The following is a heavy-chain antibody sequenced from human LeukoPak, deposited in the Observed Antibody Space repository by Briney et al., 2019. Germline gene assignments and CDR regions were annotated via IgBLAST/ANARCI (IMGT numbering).Heavy chain of an antibody. CDR2: IRYDGSNK. CDR1: GFIFSNYA. J-gene: IGHJ4*02. Sequence: PGGSLRLXCAASGFIFSNYAMHWDRQAPGKGLEWVTFIRYDGSNKYYAESVKGRFTISRDNSKNTLYLQMNSLRAEDTAVYYCAQAIHSSSSGVVDYWGQGTLVTVSS. V-gene: IGHV3-30*02. D-gene: IGHD6-6*01. CDR3: AQAIHSSSSGVVDY.